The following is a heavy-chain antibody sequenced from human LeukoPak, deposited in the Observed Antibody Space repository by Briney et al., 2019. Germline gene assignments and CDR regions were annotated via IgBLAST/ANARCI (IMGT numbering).Heavy chain of an antibody. CDR3: ARDTTAVAAAGTFFDH. Sequence: SGGSLRLSCGAFGFAFSTYSMNWVRQAPGKGLEWVSSISSSSSHISYADSVKGRFAISRDNAENSLYLQMNSLRADDTAVYYCARDTTAVAAAGTFFDHWGPGALVTVSS. CDR1: GFAFSTYS. V-gene: IGHV3-21*01. J-gene: IGHJ4*02. CDR2: ISSSSSHI. D-gene: IGHD6-19*01.